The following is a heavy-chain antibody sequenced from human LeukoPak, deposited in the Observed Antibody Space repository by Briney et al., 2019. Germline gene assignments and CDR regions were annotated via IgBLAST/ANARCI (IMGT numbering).Heavy chain of an antibody. J-gene: IGHJ4*02. CDR1: GFTFSSYS. V-gene: IGHV3-48*04. D-gene: IGHD5-12*01. CDR2: ISSSSSTI. Sequence: PGGSLRLSCAASGFTFSSYSMNWVRQAPGKGLEWVSYISSSSSTIYYADSVKGRFTISRDNAKNSLYLQMNSLRAEDTAVYYCARDRYSGYDWGSPSYWGQGTLVTVSS. CDR3: ARDRYSGYDWGSPSY.